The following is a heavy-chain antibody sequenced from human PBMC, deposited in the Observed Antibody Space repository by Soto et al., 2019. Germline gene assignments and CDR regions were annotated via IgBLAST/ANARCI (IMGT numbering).Heavy chain of an antibody. CDR3: ARNGRGPYSSSSGYYYYYGMDV. D-gene: IGHD6-6*01. CDR2: ISYDGSNK. Sequence: LRLSCAASGFTFSSYAMHWVRQAPGKGLEWVAVISYDGSNKYYADSVKGRFTISRDNSKNTLYLQMNSLRAEDTAVYYCARNGRGPYSSSSGYYYYYGMDVWGQGTTVTVSS. J-gene: IGHJ6*02. CDR1: GFTFSSYA. V-gene: IGHV3-30-3*01.